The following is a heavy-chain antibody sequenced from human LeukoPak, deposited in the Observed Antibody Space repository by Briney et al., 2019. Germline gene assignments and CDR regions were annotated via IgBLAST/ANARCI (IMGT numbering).Heavy chain of an antibody. CDR2: INHSGST. V-gene: IGHV4-34*01. J-gene: IGHJ6*03. CDR1: GGSFSGYY. Sequence: SETLSLTCAVYGGSFSGYYWSWIRQPPGKGLEWIGEINHSGSTYYNPSLKSRVTISVDTSKKQFSLKLSSVTAADTAVYYCARHYYSSTYYYYYYYMDVWGKGTTVTISS. CDR3: ARHYYSSTYYYYYYYMDV. D-gene: IGHD6-13*01.